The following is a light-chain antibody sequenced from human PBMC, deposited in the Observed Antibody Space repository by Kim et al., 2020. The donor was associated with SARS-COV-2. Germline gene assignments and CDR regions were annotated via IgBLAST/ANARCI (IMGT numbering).Light chain of an antibody. V-gene: IGLV1-47*01. J-gene: IGLJ3*02. Sequence: EEVTSTCYGGSSTVGSNYDYVYRHHPGTAHRLHLLRNNHRHSGAPVRFRGSRSRTSASLAISVLRSEDEADYDCAAWADRLSGSVFGGGTQLTVL. CDR1: SSTVGSNY. CDR3: AAWADRLSGSV. CDR2: RNN.